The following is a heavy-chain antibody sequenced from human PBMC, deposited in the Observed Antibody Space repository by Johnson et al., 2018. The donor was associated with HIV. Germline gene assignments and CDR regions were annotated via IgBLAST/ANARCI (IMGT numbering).Heavy chain of an antibody. CDR2: IKSETDGGTT. V-gene: IGHV3-15*01. CDR3: TREWELIWYAFDI. CDR1: GFNFNNAW. Sequence: EVQLVESGGGLVEPGGSLRLSCAVSGFNFNNAWMSWVRQAPGKGLEWLGRIKSETDGGTTDYAAPVKGRFTISRDDSKNTLYLQMNSLKTEDTAVYYCTREWELIWYAFDIWGQGTMVTVSS. J-gene: IGHJ3*02. D-gene: IGHD3-10*01.